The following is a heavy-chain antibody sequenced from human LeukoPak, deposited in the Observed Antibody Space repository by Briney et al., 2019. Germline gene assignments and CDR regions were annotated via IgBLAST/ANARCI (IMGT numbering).Heavy chain of an antibody. V-gene: IGHV3-23*01. CDR3: ARAMEAYGSGDY. Sequence: GGSLRLSCAASGFTFSNYAISWVRQAPGKGLEWVSSISSGSSTIFYADSVKGRFTVSRDNSKNTLYLQMNSLGREDTAVYYCARAMEAYGSGDYWGQGTLVTVSS. CDR1: GFTFSNYA. J-gene: IGHJ4*02. D-gene: IGHD6-19*01. CDR2: ISSGSSTI.